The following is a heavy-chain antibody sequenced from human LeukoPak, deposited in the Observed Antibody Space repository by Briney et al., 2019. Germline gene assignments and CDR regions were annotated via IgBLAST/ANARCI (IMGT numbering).Heavy chain of an antibody. CDR3: ARDYIAAAGRSWFDP. CDR1: GGTFSSYA. J-gene: IGHJ5*02. D-gene: IGHD6-13*01. CDR2: IIPIFGTA. V-gene: IGHV1-69*05. Sequence: SVKVSCKASGGTFSSYAISWVRQAPGQELEWMGRIIPIFGTANYAQKFQGRVTITTDESTSTAYMELSSLRSEDTAVYYCARDYIAAAGRSWFDPWGQGTLVTVSS.